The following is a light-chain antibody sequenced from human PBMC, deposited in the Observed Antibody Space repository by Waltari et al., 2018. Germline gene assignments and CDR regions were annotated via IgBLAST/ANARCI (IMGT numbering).Light chain of an antibody. CDR3: QQYNHWPRT. V-gene: IGKV3D-15*01. J-gene: IGKJ1*01. Sequence: EIVMTQSPATMSVSPGERATLSCTASLSVSTDLAWYQHKRGQTPRLLIYRASTRATDIPVRFRGSGSGTEFNLTISSLQSGDVAVYYCQQYNHWPRTFGQGTRVEIK. CDR2: RAS. CDR1: LSVSTD.